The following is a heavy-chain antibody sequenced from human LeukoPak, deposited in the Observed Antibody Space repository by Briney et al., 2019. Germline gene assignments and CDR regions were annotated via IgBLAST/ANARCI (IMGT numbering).Heavy chain of an antibody. CDR1: GFTVSSYW. V-gene: IGHV3-74*01. CDR3: AREVYYYDSSGYYSTDNWFDP. J-gene: IGHJ5*02. Sequence: GGSLRLSCAASGFTVSSYWMHWVRQAPGKGLVWVSRINSDGSSTSYADSVKGRFTISRDNAKNTLYLQMNSLRAEDTAVYYCAREVYYYDSSGYYSTDNWFDPWGQGTLVTVSS. CDR2: INSDGSST. D-gene: IGHD3-22*01.